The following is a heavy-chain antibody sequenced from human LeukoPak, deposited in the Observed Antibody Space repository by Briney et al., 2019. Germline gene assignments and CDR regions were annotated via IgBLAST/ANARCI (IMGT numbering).Heavy chain of an antibody. J-gene: IGHJ3*02. V-gene: IGHV3-7*01. D-gene: IGHD3-22*01. CDR1: RVTFSSIDW. CDR2: INLDGSEN. Sequence: GGSLRLSRVASRVTFSSIDWRTGVGRVPGKGLDWVANINLDGSENNYVDSVKGRFTISRDNDKNSVDLQMNSLRAEDTAVYYCARDRPMIVVADAFDIWGEGTMVTVSS. CDR3: ARDRPMIVVADAFDI.